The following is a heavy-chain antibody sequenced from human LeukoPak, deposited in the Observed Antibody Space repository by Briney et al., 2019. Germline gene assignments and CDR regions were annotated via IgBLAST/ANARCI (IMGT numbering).Heavy chain of an antibody. J-gene: IGHJ5*02. Sequence: ASVKVSCKASGYTFTGYYMHWVRQAPGQGLEWMGWINPNSGGTNYAQKFQGRVIMTRDTSIITASMELSRLRSADTAVYYCARDVAHCGGDCYPSTTNWFAPWGQGTLVTVSS. CDR2: INPNSGGT. V-gene: IGHV1-2*02. CDR3: ARDVAHCGGDCYPSTTNWFAP. D-gene: IGHD2-21*02. CDR1: GYTFTGYY.